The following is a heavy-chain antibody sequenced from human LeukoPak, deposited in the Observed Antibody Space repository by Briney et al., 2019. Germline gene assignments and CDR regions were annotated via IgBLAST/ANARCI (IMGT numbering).Heavy chain of an antibody. Sequence: GASVKVSCKASGYTFTGYYMHWVRQAPGQGLEWMGWINPNSGGTNYAQKFQGRVTMTGDTSISTAYMELSRLRSDDTAVYYCARGASSHDFIVGATLFDYWGQGTLVIVSS. CDR1: GYTFTGYY. CDR3: ARGASSHDFIVGATLFDY. CDR2: INPNSGGT. V-gene: IGHV1-2*02. J-gene: IGHJ4*02. D-gene: IGHD1-26*01.